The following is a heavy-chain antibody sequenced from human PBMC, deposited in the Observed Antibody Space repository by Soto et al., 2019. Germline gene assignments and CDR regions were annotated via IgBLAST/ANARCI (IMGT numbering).Heavy chain of an antibody. V-gene: IGHV4-31*03. Sequence: PSETLSLTCTVSGGSISSGGYYWSWIRQHPGKGLEWIGYIYYSGSTYYNPSLKSRVTISVDTSKNQFSLKLSSVTAADTAVYYCARGVGQYSGGGNEGTAYNWFDPGGKETLVTVSS. J-gene: IGHJ5*02. CDR1: GGSISSGGYY. D-gene: IGHD6-19*01. CDR2: IYYSGST. CDR3: ARGVGQYSGGGNEGTAYNWFDP.